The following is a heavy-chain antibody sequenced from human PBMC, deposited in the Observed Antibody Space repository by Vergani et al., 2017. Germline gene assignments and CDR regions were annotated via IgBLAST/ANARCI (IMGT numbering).Heavy chain of an antibody. D-gene: IGHD3-10*01. V-gene: IGHV5-51*01. CDR2: IYPGDSDT. J-gene: IGHJ6*03. CDR1: GYSFTSYW. CDR3: ARHVAPSHYYYYYMDV. Sequence: EVQLVQSGAEVKKPGESLKISCKGSGYSFTSYWIGWVRQMPGKGLGWMGIIYPGDSDTRYSPSFQGQVTISADKSISTAYLQWSSLKASDTAMCYCARHVAPSHYYYYYMDVWGKGTTVTGSS.